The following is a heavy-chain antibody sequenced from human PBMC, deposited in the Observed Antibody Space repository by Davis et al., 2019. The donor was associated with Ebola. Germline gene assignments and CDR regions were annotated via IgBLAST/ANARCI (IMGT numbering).Heavy chain of an antibody. CDR1: GFTFSTYS. CDR3: ARAGEWGWYFDL. Sequence: PGGSLRLSCAASGFTFSTYSMSWVRQAPGKGLEWVSSISSDSDYIYYADSAKGRFTISRDNAKNSLYLQMNSLRAEDTAVYYCARAGEWGWYFDLWGRGTLVTVSS. D-gene: IGHD1-26*01. V-gene: IGHV3-21*04. J-gene: IGHJ2*01. CDR2: ISSDSDYI.